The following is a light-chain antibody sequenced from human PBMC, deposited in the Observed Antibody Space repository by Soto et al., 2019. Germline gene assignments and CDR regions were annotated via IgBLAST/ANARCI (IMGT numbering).Light chain of an antibody. CDR3: QHYNNWPALYT. CDR1: QSVSSN. CDR2: GAS. Sequence: EIVMTQSPATLSVSPGERATLSCRASQSVSSNLAWYQHKPGQAPRLLIYGASTRATGIPARFSGSGSGTEFTLTISSLQSEDFAVYYCQHYNNWPALYTFGQGTQLEIK. V-gene: IGKV3-15*01. J-gene: IGKJ2*01.